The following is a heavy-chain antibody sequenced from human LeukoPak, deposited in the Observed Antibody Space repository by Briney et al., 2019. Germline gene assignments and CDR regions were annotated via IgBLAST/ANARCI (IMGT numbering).Heavy chain of an antibody. J-gene: IGHJ6*03. V-gene: IGHV1-18*01. CDR1: GYTFTSYG. Sequence: ASVKVSCKASGYTFTSYGISWVRQAPGQGLEWMGWISAYNGNTNYAQKLQGRVTMTTDTSTSTAYMELRSLRSDGTAVYYCAVTYYDFWSAQTPYYYYYMDVWGKGTTVTVSS. CDR3: AVTYYDFWSAQTPYYYYYMDV. CDR2: ISAYNGNT. D-gene: IGHD3-3*01.